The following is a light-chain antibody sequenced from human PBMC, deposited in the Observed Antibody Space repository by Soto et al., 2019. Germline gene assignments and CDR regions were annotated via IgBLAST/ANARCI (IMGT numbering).Light chain of an antibody. CDR3: CSYAGSYSWV. Sequence: QSALTQPRSVSGSPGQSVTISCTGTTGDVGGYNYVSWYQHHPGNAPKLIIYDVSERPSGVPDRFSGFKSGNTASLTISGLQAEDEADCYCCSYAGSYSWVFGGGTKLTVL. CDR2: DVS. CDR1: TGDVGGYNY. V-gene: IGLV2-11*01. J-gene: IGLJ3*02.